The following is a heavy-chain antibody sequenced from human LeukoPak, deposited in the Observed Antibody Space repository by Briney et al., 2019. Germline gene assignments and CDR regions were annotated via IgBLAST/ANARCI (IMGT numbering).Heavy chain of an antibody. Sequence: PGGYLRLSCEASGFTSDDYGMSWVRQAPGKGLEWVCDINWNGASTACADSVKGRFTISRDNAKKFLYLEMKNLRVEDTALYHCARDPWSFDAFDIWGQGTMVTV. CDR2: INWNGAST. D-gene: IGHD2-8*02. CDR3: ARDPWSFDAFDI. V-gene: IGHV3-20*01. J-gene: IGHJ3*02. CDR1: GFTSDDYG.